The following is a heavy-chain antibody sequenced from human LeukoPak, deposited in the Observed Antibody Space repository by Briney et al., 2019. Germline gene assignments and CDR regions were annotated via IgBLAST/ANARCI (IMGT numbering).Heavy chain of an antibody. J-gene: IGHJ3*02. D-gene: IGHD3-16*01. Sequence: GRSLRLSCAASGFNFSTYAMHWVRQAPGKGLEWVAVITYDGSNKYYADSVKGRFTISRDKSKNTLYLQMNSLRAEDTAVYYCATGWGRGKYDYCALDIWGQGTMVTVSS. CDR1: GFNFSTYA. CDR2: ITYDGSNK. CDR3: ATGWGRGKYDYCALDI. V-gene: IGHV3-30*04.